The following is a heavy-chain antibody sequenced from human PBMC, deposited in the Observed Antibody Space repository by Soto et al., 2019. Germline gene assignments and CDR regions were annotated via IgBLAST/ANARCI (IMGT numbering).Heavy chain of an antibody. CDR2: INHSGST. Sequence: PSETLSLTCAVHGGSFSGSYWSWILPPPGEGLEWIGEINHSGSTNSNPSLKSRVTISVDTSKNQFSLKLSSVTAADTAVYYCARGGPYDSSGYYHPHWFDPWGQGTLVTVS. V-gene: IGHV4-34*01. CDR3: ARGGPYDSSGYYHPHWFDP. CDR1: GGSFSGSY. D-gene: IGHD3-22*01. J-gene: IGHJ5*02.